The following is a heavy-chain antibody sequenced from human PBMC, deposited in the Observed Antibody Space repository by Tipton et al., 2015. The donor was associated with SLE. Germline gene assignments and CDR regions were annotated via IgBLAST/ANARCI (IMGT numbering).Heavy chain of an antibody. CDR1: GGSISSSVYY. V-gene: IGHV4-39*07. CDR3: ARGSYDYDSRGSYAS. Sequence: TLSLTCTVSGGSISSSVYYWGWIRQPPGKGLEWIGNIYSSGNTYYTSSLKSRVTISVDVSKNHFSLKLTSVTAADTAVYYCARGSYDYDSRGSYASWGQGTLVIVSS. D-gene: IGHD3-22*01. J-gene: IGHJ5*02. CDR2: IYSSGNT.